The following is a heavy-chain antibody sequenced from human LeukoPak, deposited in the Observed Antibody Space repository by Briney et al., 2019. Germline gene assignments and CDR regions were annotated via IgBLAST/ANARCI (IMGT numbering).Heavy chain of an antibody. CDR1: GFTFSSYG. CDR3: ARAQVGATPPYVDY. D-gene: IGHD1-26*01. CDR2: IRYDGSNK. Sequence: GGSLRLSCAASGFTFSSYGMHWVRRAPGKGLEWVAFIRYDGSNKYYADSVKGRFTISRDNSKNTLYLQMNSLRAEDTAVYYCARAQVGATPPYVDYWGQGTLVTVSS. J-gene: IGHJ4*02. V-gene: IGHV3-30*02.